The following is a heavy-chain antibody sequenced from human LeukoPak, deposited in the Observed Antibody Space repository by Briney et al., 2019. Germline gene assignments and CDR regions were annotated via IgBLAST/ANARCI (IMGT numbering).Heavy chain of an antibody. CDR2: ISGSGGET. Sequence: GGSLRLSCAVSGFPFSNYAMSWVRQAPGKGLEWVAAISGSGGETYYVDSVKGRFTTSRDNSKNTLYLEMNSLRAEDTAVYYCAKSNREFDPWGQGTLVTVSS. CDR3: AKSNREFDP. D-gene: IGHD1-14*01. V-gene: IGHV3-23*01. J-gene: IGHJ5*02. CDR1: GFPFSNYA.